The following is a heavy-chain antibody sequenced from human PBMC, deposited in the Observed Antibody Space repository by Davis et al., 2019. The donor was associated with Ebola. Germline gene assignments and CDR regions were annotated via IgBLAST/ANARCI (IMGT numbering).Heavy chain of an antibody. CDR1: GYTFTNYG. CDR2: INPNSGGT. D-gene: IGHD3-22*01. Sequence: ASVKVSCKASGYTFTNYGITWVRQAPGQGLEWMGRINPNSGGTNYAQKFQGRVTMTRDTSISTAYMELSRLRSDDTAVYYCARVYYDREDYWGQGTLVTVSS. V-gene: IGHV1-2*06. CDR3: ARVYYDREDY. J-gene: IGHJ4*02.